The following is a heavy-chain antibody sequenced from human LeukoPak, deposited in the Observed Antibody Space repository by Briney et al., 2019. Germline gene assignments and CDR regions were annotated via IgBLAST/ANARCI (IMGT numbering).Heavy chain of an antibody. CDR3: ALFRDGYKFDY. D-gene: IGHD5-24*01. J-gene: IGHJ4*02. CDR2: INAGNGNT. Sequence: ASVKVSCKASGYTFTSYAMHWVRQAPGQRLEWMGWINAGNGNTKYSQKFQGRVTITRDTSTSTAYMELSSLRSEDTAVYYCALFRDGYKFDYWGQGTLVTVSS. V-gene: IGHV1-3*01. CDR1: GYTFTSYA.